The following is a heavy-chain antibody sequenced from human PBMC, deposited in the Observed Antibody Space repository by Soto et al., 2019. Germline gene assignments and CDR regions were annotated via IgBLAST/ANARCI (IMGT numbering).Heavy chain of an antibody. D-gene: IGHD3-10*01. J-gene: IGHJ4*02. CDR3: DRGGGSGPFDY. CDR2: IAHLENT. V-gene: IGHV4-30-2*01. Sequence: QLQLHQSGSGLVKASQTLSLTCTFSVSSIPYGGYSWSWIRQPAGKGLEWIGYIAHLENTFYNPSFRSRLTLSIDRRKHQFDLKLASMTAAETAVYYCDRGGGSGPFDYWGQGTLVTV. CDR1: VSSIPYGGYS.